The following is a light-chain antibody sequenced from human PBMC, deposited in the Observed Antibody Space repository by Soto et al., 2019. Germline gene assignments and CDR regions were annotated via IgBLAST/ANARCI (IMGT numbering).Light chain of an antibody. CDR2: DVT. V-gene: IGLV2-11*01. J-gene: IGLJ1*01. Sequence: QSVLTQPRSVSGSPGQSVTISCTGTSSDVGGYTYVSWYQQHPGKAPKLIIYDVTERPSGVPARFSGSKSGNTASLTISGLQAEDEADYYCCSYAGSYTYVFGTGTKLTV. CDR3: CSYAGSYTYV. CDR1: SSDVGGYTY.